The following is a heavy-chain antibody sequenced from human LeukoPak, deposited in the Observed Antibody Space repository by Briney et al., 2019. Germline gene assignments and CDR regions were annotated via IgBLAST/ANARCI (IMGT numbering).Heavy chain of an antibody. J-gene: IGHJ4*02. CDR3: AKDMQTWPRFPDY. Sequence: GGSLRLSCAASGFTFSSYAMSWVRQAPGKGLEWVSALSGSGGSTYYADSVKGRFTSSRDNPKNTLYLQMNGLRVEDTAVYYCAKDMQTWPRFPDYWGQGTLVTVSS. V-gene: IGHV3-23*01. CDR2: LSGSGGST. D-gene: IGHD5-12*01. CDR1: GFTFSSYA.